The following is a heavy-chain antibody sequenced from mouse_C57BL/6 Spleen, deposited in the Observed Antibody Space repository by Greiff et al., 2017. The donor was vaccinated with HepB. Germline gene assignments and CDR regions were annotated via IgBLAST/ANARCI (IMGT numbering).Heavy chain of an antibody. D-gene: IGHD1-1*01. CDR1: GFSLTSYG. CDR3: ARNFDLGTTVVADFDY. J-gene: IGHJ2*01. CDR2: IWSGGST. Sequence: VKLVESGPGLVQPSQSLSITCTVSGFSLTSYGVHWVRQSPGKGLEWLGVIWSGGSTDYNAAFISRLSISKDNSKSQVFFKMNSLQADDTAIYYCARNFDLGTTVVADFDYWGQGTTLTVSS. V-gene: IGHV2-2*01.